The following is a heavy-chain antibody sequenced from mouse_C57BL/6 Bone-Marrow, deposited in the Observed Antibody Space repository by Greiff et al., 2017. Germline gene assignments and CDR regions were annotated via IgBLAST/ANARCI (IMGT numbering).Heavy chain of an antibody. V-gene: IGHV8-8*01. CDR2: IWWDDDQ. D-gene: IGHD2-10*02. CDR3: ARISSIYYAMDY. CDR1: GFSLSTFGMG. J-gene: IGHJ4*01. Sequence: QVTLKESGPGILQPSQTLSLTCSFSGFSLSTFGMGVGWISHPSGKGLEWLVHIWWDDDQYYNPALKSLLTISKTTSKNQVCLKIDNVDTADTATYYCARISSIYYAMDYWGQGTSVTVSS.